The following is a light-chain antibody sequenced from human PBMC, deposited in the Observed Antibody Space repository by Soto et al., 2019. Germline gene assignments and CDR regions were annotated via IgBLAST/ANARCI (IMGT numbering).Light chain of an antibody. Sequence: QSALTQPPSASRSPGQSVTISCTGTSSDVGGYNYVSWYQQHPGKAPKLVIYEVTKRPSGVPDRFSGSRSGNTASLTVSGLQAEDEADYYCGSYGGSNNLIFGGGTKLTVL. J-gene: IGLJ2*01. CDR3: GSYGGSNNLI. V-gene: IGLV2-8*02. CDR2: EVT. CDR1: SSDVGGYNY.